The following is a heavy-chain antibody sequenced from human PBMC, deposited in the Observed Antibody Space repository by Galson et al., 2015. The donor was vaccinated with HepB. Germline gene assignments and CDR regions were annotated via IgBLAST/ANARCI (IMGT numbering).Heavy chain of an antibody. J-gene: IGHJ4*02. D-gene: IGHD5-18*01. CDR2: LERNRDDGTA. Sequence: SLRPSDAASGFTFGNTWLSWGRQGPGTRPEWVGRLERNRDDGTADHAAPVKGRFTISSDDSKDTLYLQMDSLKTEDTAVYYCGVYSYGAVGHWGQGTLVTVSS. V-gene: IGHV3-15*04. CDR3: GVYSYGAVGH. CDR1: GFTFGNTW.